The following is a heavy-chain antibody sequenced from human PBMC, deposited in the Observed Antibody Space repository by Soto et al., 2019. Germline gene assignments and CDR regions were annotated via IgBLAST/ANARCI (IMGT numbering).Heavy chain of an antibody. V-gene: IGHV3-7*01. CDR2: INQDGSER. Sequence: PGGSLRLSCAASGFSYTTYWMSWVRQAPGKGLEWVANINQDGSERFYADSVKGRFTISRDNTKKSMYLQMNSLRAEDTAVYFCGRAFRYSGNSYPNFDYWGQGTQVTVSS. CDR3: GRAFRYSGNSYPNFDY. CDR1: GFSYTTYW. D-gene: IGHD1-26*01. J-gene: IGHJ4*02.